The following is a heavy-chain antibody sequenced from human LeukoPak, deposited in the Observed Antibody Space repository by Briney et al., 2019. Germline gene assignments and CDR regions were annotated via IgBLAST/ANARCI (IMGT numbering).Heavy chain of an antibody. CDR3: AKPYNWNDMGLFDAFDI. CDR2: ISGSGGST. Sequence: PGGSLRLSCAASGFTFSSYAMSWVRQAPGKGLEWVSAISGSGGSTYYADSVKGRFTISRDNSKNTLYLQMNSLRAEDTAVYYCAKPYNWNDMGLFDAFDIWGQGTMVTVSS. J-gene: IGHJ3*02. D-gene: IGHD1-1*01. CDR1: GFTFSSYA. V-gene: IGHV3-23*01.